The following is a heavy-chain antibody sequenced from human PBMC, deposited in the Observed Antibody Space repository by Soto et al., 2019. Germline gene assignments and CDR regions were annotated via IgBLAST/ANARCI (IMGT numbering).Heavy chain of an antibody. CDR1: GGSISSHY. D-gene: IGHD5-12*01. J-gene: IGHJ4*02. V-gene: IGHV4-59*08. Sequence: SQTLSLTCSVGGGSISSHYWSRIRQPPGQGLEWIGYIYYSGSTNYNPSLKSRVTISVDTSKSQFSLRLSSVTAADPAVYFCERLDGYDHYFAYWGQGALVPVSS. CDR3: ERLDGYDHYFAY. CDR2: IYYSGST.